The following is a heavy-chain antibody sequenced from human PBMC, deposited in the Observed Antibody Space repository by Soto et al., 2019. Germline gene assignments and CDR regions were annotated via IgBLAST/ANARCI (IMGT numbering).Heavy chain of an antibody. V-gene: IGHV1-69*12. D-gene: IGHD3-10*01. CDR3: ATDLVGSAGPYYFAW. CDR2: VIPLFGPP. CDR1: GGTFSSFA. Sequence: VQVVQSGAEVKKPGSSVKVSCKASGGTFSSFAFTWVRQAPGQGLEWMGGVIPLFGPPTYSQNFQGRVTITAVASTGTVYMELSSLTSDDTALSFCATDLVGSAGPYYFAWWGQGTLVTVSS. J-gene: IGHJ4*02.